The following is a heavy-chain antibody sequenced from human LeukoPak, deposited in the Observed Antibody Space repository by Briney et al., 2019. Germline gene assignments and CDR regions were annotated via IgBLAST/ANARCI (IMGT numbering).Heavy chain of an antibody. D-gene: IGHD6-19*01. CDR2: IYYRGST. J-gene: IGHJ4*02. V-gene: IGHV4-39*01. CDR1: RSTFSSYA. Sequence: GSLRLSCAASRSTFSSYAMHWVRQAPGKGLEWIGNIYYRGSTYYNPSLESRVTLSVDTSKNQFSLKLSSVTAADTAVYYCARRTGAGYFDYWGQGTLVTVSS. CDR3: ARRTGAGYFDY.